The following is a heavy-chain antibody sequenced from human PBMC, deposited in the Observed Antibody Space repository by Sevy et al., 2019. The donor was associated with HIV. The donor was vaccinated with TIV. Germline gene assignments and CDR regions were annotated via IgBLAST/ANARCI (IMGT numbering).Heavy chain of an antibody. D-gene: IGHD3-10*02. J-gene: IGHJ4*02. CDR1: GFAFSTYS. CDR3: VREAANVRYFDY. V-gene: IGHV3-21*01. CDR2: ISGSGSYI. Sequence: GGSLRLSCAASGFAFSTYSMNWVRQAPGKGLEWVSSISGSGSYIYYADSVQGRVAISRDNAKSSLYLQMNSLRAEDTVVYYCVREAANVRYFDYWGQGTLVTVSS.